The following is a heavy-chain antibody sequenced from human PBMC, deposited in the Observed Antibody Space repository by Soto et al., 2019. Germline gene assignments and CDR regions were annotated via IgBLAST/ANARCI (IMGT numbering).Heavy chain of an antibody. Sequence: QITLQESGPTLAKPTQTLTLTCTFSGFSLTTNAVAEGWVRQPPGRALEWLAIVYGNDDKYYNPSLRNRRTIPTDASKRLVVLTLSNVDPVDTATYLGVRRFDHYYFDYWGPGTLVTVSS. CDR3: VRRFDHYYFDY. CDR2: VYGNDDK. J-gene: IGHJ4*02. V-gene: IGHV2-5*04. CDR1: GFSLTTNAVA. D-gene: IGHD3-16*01.